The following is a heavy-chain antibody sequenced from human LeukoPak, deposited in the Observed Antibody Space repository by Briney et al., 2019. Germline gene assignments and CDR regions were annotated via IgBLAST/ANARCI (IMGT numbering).Heavy chain of an antibody. CDR2: VHLDGRT. CDR1: GGSVINTNW. D-gene: IGHD3-3*01. J-gene: IGHJ4*02. Sequence: SETLSLTCGVSGGSVINTNWWTWVRQPPGKGLEWIGEVHLDGRTNYNPSLESRLTMSVDVSENQVPLKLTSVTAADTAVYYCAREGGFYRPLDYSGQGTLVTVSS. CDR3: AREGGFYRPLDY. V-gene: IGHV4-4*02.